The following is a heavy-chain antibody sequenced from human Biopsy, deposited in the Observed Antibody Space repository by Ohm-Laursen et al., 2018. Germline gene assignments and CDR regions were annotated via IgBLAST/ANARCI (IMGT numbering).Heavy chain of an antibody. CDR2: ISHSGSA. J-gene: IGHJ5*02. Sequence: GTLSLTCTVSGGSIGSDYWTWIRQSPGKGLEWIGSISHSGSAYYNPSLESRFTLSIDTSKNEFFLKLNSVTAADTAGYYCERDVVVAWGQGTLVTVSS. V-gene: IGHV4-59*04. CDR1: GGSIGSDY. D-gene: IGHD2-21*01. CDR3: ERDVVVA.